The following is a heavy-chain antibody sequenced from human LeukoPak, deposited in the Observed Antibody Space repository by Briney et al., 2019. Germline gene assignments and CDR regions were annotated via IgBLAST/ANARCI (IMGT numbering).Heavy chain of an antibody. D-gene: IGHD6-13*01. CDR3: ARISSSNWYNERGAFDV. Sequence: KASETLSLTCTVSGGSISSYYWSWVRQPPGKGLEWIGFVYYTGSTNYSPSLKSRVTISVDTSKNQFSLKLRSVPAADTAVYYCARISSSNWYNERGAFDVWGQGTMVTVSS. V-gene: IGHV4-59*01. CDR1: GGSISSYY. J-gene: IGHJ3*01. CDR2: VYYTGST.